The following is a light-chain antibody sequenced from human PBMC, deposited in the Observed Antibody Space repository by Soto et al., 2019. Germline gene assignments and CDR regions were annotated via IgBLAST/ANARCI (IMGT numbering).Light chain of an antibody. Sequence: LTQPASVSGSPGQSITISCPGTSSDVGGYNYVSWCQQHPGKAPKLMIYEVSNRPSGVSNRFSGSKSGNTASLTISGLQAEDEADYYCSSYTSSSTLYVFGTGTKVTVL. CDR1: SSDVGGYNY. CDR2: EVS. CDR3: SSYTSSSTLYV. V-gene: IGLV2-14*01. J-gene: IGLJ1*01.